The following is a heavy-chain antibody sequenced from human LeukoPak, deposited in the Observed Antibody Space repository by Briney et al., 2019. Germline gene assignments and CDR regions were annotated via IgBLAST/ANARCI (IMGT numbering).Heavy chain of an antibody. D-gene: IGHD6-25*01. J-gene: IGHJ2*01. V-gene: IGHV3-66*01. Sequence: GGSLRLSCAASGFTVSSNYMTWVPQAPGKGLESVSVIYSGGSTYYADSVKGRFTISRDNSKNTLYLQINSLRAEDTAVYYCARDKAAYWYFDLWGRGNLVTVSS. CDR1: GFTVSSNY. CDR2: IYSGGST. CDR3: ARDKAAYWYFDL.